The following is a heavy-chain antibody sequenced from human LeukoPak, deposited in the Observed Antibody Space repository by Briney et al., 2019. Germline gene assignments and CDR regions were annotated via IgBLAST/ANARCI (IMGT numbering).Heavy chain of an antibody. Sequence: GGSLRLSCAASGFTFSSYAMSWVRQAPGKGLEWVSAISGNGGSTYYADSVKGRFTISRDNSKNTLYLQMNSLRAEDTAVYYCAKDRTVGASYWYFDLWGRGTLVTVSS. CDR3: AKDRTVGASYWYFDL. J-gene: IGHJ2*01. CDR1: GFTFSSYA. V-gene: IGHV3-23*01. CDR2: ISGNGGST. D-gene: IGHD1-26*01.